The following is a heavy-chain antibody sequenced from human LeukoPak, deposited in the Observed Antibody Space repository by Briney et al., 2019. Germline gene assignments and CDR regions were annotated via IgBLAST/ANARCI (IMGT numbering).Heavy chain of an antibody. D-gene: IGHD3-10*01. CDR1: GFTFSSYA. CDR2: ISGSGGST. J-gene: IGHJ4*02. V-gene: IGHV3-23*01. Sequence: PGGSLRLSCAASGFTFSSYAMSWVRQAPGKGPEWVSAISGSGGSTYYADSVKGRFTISRDNSKNTLYLQMNSLRAEDTAVYYCAKALMVRGVIVPGYWGQGTLVTVSS. CDR3: AKALMVRGVIVPGY.